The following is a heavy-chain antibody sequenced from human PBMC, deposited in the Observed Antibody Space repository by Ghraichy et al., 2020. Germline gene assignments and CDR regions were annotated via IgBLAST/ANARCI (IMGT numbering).Heavy chain of an antibody. D-gene: IGHD6-13*01. CDR2: IYYNGNT. J-gene: IGHJ5*02. Sequence: SETLSLTCTVSGGSINNHYWSWIRQPPGKGLEWIGFIYYNGNTYYNPPLKSRVTLSVDTSKAQFSLKLISVTAADTAVYYCARSAFVGIQAGLNCLDPWGQGSLVTVSS. V-gene: IGHV4-59*11. CDR3: ARSAFVGIQAGLNCLDP. CDR1: GGSINNHY.